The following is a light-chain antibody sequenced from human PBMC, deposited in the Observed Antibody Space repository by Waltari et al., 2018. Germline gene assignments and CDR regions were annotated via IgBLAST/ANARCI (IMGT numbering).Light chain of an antibody. V-gene: IGLV2-14*01. CDR2: EVS. CDR1: TSPVGGYNY. CDR3: SSYTRSTTLV. J-gene: IGLJ3*02. Sequence: QSALTQPASVPGSPGQSLTISSTGTTSPVGGYNYVSWYQQHPGPAPKLILYEVSTRPSGVSNRFSGSKSGTTASLTISGLQAEDEADYYCSSYTRSTTLVFGGGTKLTVL.